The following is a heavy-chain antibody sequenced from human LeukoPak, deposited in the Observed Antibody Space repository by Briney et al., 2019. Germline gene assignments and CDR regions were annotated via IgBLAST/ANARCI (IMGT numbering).Heavy chain of an antibody. Sequence: GGSLRLSCEASGFTFNTYWMTWVRQAPGKGLEWLANIKYDGSYKYYAASVKGRFTISRDNARNSLYLQMNSLRAEDTGVYHCATSLDAAMNTGGQGILVTVSS. CDR3: ATSLDAAMNT. CDR2: IKYDGSYK. V-gene: IGHV3-7*01. D-gene: IGHD5-18*01. CDR1: GFTFNTYW. J-gene: IGHJ4*02.